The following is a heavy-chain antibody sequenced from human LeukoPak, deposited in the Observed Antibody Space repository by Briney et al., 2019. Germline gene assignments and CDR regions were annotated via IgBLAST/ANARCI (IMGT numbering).Heavy chain of an antibody. CDR2: ISFDGSHK. V-gene: IGHV3-30*04. CDR1: GFTFSSHP. Sequence: GRSLRLSCAASGFTFSSHPMHWVRQAPGKGLEWVAVISFDGSHKYYADSVKGRFTISRDNSKNTLYLHMNSLRAQDTAIYYCAHSKAVAGFGTFDYWGQGTLVTVSS. J-gene: IGHJ4*02. D-gene: IGHD6-19*01. CDR3: AHSKAVAGFGTFDY.